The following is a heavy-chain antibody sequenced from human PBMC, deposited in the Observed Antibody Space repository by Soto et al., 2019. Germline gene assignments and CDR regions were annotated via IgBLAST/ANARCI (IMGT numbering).Heavy chain of an antibody. Sequence: ASVKVSCKASGYTFTSYGISWVRQAPGQGLEWMGWISAYNGNTNYAQKLQGRVTMTTDTSTSTAYMELRSLRSDDTAVYYCAREGGYFSVGDHPGLHEGLETDAFDIWGQGTMVTVSS. J-gene: IGHJ3*02. D-gene: IGHD3-22*01. CDR3: AREGGYFSVGDHPGLHEGLETDAFDI. V-gene: IGHV1-18*01. CDR1: GYTFTSYG. CDR2: ISAYNGNT.